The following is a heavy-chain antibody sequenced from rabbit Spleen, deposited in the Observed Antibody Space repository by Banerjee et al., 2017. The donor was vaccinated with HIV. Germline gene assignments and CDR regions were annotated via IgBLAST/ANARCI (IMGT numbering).Heavy chain of an antibody. V-gene: IGHV1S45*01. CDR1: GFSFSSNHY. J-gene: IGHJ6*01. D-gene: IGHD8-1*01. Sequence: EQLLESGGGLVKPEGSLKLSCTASGFSFSSNHYMCWVRQAPGKGLEWIACIEGGSSAFSYFANWAKGRFTISKTSSTTVTLQMTSLTAADTATYFCARDSGSSFSSYGMDLWGQGTLVTVS. CDR3: ARDSGSSFSSYGMDL. CDR2: IEGGSSAFS.